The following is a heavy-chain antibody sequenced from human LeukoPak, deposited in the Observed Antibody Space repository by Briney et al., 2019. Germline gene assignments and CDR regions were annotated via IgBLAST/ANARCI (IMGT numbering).Heavy chain of an antibody. CDR3: ARDRPWHYYDSSGYLHDAFDI. V-gene: IGHV3-33*01. Sequence: GALRLSCAASGFTFSSYGMHWVRQAPGKGLEWVAVIWYDGSNKYYADSVKGRFTISRDNSKNTLYLQMNSLRAEDTAVYYCARDRPWHYYDSSGYLHDAFDIWGQGTMVTVSS. CDR1: GFTFSSYG. D-gene: IGHD3-22*01. J-gene: IGHJ3*02. CDR2: IWYDGSNK.